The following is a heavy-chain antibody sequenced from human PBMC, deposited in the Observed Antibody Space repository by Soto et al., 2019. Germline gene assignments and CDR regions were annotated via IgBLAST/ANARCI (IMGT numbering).Heavy chain of an antibody. Sequence: SETLSLTCTVSGGSISSGGSSWNWIRQHPGKGLEWIGHIYSNGGTHNNPSLRGRLTIAVDTSKNQFSLKLSSVTAADTAVYYCASPFFCTSSTCDDYWGQGTLVTVSS. CDR3: ASPFFCTSSTCDDY. CDR2: IYSNGGT. D-gene: IGHD2-2*01. J-gene: IGHJ4*02. CDR1: GGSISSGGSS. V-gene: IGHV4-31*03.